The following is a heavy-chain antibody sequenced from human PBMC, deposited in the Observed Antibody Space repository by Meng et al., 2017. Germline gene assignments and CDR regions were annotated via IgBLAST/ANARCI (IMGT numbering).Heavy chain of an antibody. CDR3: ARGVQCSTSCYIDY. CDR1: GGSFSGYY. V-gene: IGHV4-34*01. CDR2: INHSGST. J-gene: IGHJ4*02. Sequence: VQEWGAGLMEPSETLSLTCAVYGGSFSGYYWSWIRQPPGKGLEWIGEINHSGSTNYNPSLKSRVTISVDTSKNQFSLKLSSVTAADTAVYYCARGVQCSTSCYIDYWGQGTLVTVFS. D-gene: IGHD2-2*02.